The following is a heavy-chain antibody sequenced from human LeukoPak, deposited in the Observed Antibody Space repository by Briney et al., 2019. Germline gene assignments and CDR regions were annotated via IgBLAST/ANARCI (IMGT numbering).Heavy chain of an antibody. CDR2: ISGRGGST. CDR1: GFTFSSYA. V-gene: IGHV3-23*01. D-gene: IGHD3-22*01. J-gene: IGHJ4*02. CDR3: AKDLSITMIVVVRSEFDY. Sequence: GGSLRLSCAASGFTFSSYAMSWVRQAPGKGLEGGSAISGRGGSTYYADSVKGRLTISRDNSKNTLYLQMNRLRAEATAVYYCAKDLSITMIVVVRSEFDYWGQGTMVTVSS.